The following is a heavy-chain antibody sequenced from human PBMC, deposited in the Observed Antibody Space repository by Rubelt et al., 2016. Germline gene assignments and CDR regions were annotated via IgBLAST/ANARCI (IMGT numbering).Heavy chain of an antibody. CDR1: GFTFSSYS. CDR3: ARDGGIAAAGTDDAFDI. Sequence: EVQLVESGGGLVKPGGSLRLSCAASGFTFSSYSMNWVRQAPGKGLEWVSYISSSSSYTNYADSVKGRFTISRDNAKNSLYLQMNSLRAEDTAVYYCARDGGIAAAGTDDAFDIWGQGTMVTVSS. CDR2: ISSSSSYT. V-gene: IGHV3-21*05. D-gene: IGHD6-13*01. J-gene: IGHJ3*02.